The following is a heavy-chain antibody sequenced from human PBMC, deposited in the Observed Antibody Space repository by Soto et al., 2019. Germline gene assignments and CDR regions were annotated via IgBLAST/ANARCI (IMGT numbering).Heavy chain of an antibody. CDR3: ARALPPPTVTGAFDI. CDR1: GYTFTGYY. Sequence: GASVKVSCKASGYTFTGYYMHWVRQAPGQGLEWMGWINPNSGGTNYAQKFQGWVTMTRDTSISTAYMELSRLRSDDTAVYYCARALPPPTVTGAFDIWGQGTMVTVSS. CDR2: INPNSGGT. D-gene: IGHD4-17*01. J-gene: IGHJ3*02. V-gene: IGHV1-2*04.